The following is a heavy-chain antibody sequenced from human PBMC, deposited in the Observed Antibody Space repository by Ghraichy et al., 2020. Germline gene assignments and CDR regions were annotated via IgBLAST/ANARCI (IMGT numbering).Heavy chain of an antibody. Sequence: SETLSLTCAVYGGSFSGYYWSWIRQPPGKGLEWIGEINHSGSTNYNPSLKSRVTISVDTSKNQFSLKLSSVTAADTAVYYCARGDYYDSSGIDYWGQGTLVTVSS. D-gene: IGHD3-22*01. CDR3: ARGDYYDSSGIDY. CDR2: INHSGST. CDR1: GGSFSGYY. V-gene: IGHV4-34*01. J-gene: IGHJ4*02.